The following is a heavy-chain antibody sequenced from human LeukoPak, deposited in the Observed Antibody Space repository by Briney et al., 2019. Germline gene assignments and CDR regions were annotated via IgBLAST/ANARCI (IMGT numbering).Heavy chain of an antibody. CDR2: ISPSVGST. CDR1: GYTFSSYY. J-gene: IGHJ4*02. CDR3: ARELSSSSRLLDS. V-gene: IGHV1-46*01. D-gene: IGHD6-6*01. Sequence: ASVKVSCKASGYTFSSYYMHWVRQAPGQGLEWMGIISPSVGSTSHAQKFQGRVTMTRDMSTSTVYMELSSLRSEDTAVYYCARELSSSSRLLDSWGQGTLVTVSS.